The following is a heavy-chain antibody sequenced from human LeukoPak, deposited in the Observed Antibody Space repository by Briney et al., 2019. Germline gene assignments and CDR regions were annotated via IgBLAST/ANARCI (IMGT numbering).Heavy chain of an antibody. Sequence: SVKVSCKASGGTFSTYGISWVRQAPGQGLEWMGGIIPFFETANYPQKFQGRVAITTDESRSTSYMELSSLRSEDTAVYYCARGSSASHYYYYMDVWGKGTTVTVSS. CDR2: IIPFFETA. J-gene: IGHJ6*03. CDR1: GGTFSTYG. D-gene: IGHD6-19*01. V-gene: IGHV1-69*05. CDR3: ARGSSASHYYYYMDV.